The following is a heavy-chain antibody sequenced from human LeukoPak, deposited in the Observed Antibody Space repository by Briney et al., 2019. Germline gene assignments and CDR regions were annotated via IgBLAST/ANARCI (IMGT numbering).Heavy chain of an antibody. CDR1: GGTFISYG. D-gene: IGHD3-22*01. CDR3: ARQQDTYYYDSSGRPGAFDI. Sequence: ASVKVSCKASGGTFISYGISWVRQAPGQGLEWMGGIIPIFGTANYAQKFQGRVTITADESTSTAFLELSSLRSEDTAVYYCARQQDTYYYDSSGRPGAFDIWGQGTMVTVSS. V-gene: IGHV1-69*13. CDR2: IIPIFGTA. J-gene: IGHJ3*02.